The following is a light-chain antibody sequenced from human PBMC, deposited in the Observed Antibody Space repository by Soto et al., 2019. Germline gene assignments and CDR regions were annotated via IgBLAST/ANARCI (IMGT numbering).Light chain of an antibody. CDR2: AAS. CDR3: QLSYSTHPT. CDR1: QSISSY. V-gene: IGKV1-39*01. Sequence: DIQMTQSPSSLSASVGDRVTITCRASQSISSYLTWYQQKPGQAPKLLICAASSLQSGVPSRFSGSGSGTEFPLTISRLQPDDVATYYCQLSYSTHPTFVPGTKVDIK. J-gene: IGKJ3*01.